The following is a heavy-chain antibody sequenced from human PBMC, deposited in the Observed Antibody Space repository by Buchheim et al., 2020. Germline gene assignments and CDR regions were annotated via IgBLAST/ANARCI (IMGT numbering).Heavy chain of an antibody. V-gene: IGHV3-48*01. CDR2: ISPSGRPI. J-gene: IGHJ4*02. CDR3: ARETDYFDY. Sequence: EVQLVESGGDLVQPGGSLRLSCAASGFTFNIFSXNWVRQAPGKGLEWVSYISPSGRPIYYTDSVKGRFTXSRDNDKNSLSLQMNNLRAEDTAVYYCARETDYFDYWGQGAL. CDR1: GFTFNIFS.